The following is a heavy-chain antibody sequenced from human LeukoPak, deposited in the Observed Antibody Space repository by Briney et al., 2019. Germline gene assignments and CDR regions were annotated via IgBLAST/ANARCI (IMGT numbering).Heavy chain of an antibody. D-gene: IGHD5-12*01. J-gene: IGHJ3*02. CDR2: MNPNSGNT. V-gene: IGHV1-8*03. CDR3: ASSGYTGSYAFDI. CDR1: GYTFTSYD. Sequence: GASVKVSCKASGYTFTSYDINWVRQATGQGLEWMGWMNPNSGNTGYAQKFQGRVIITRNTSISTAYMELSSLRSEDTAVYYCASSGYTGSYAFDIWGQGTMVTVSS.